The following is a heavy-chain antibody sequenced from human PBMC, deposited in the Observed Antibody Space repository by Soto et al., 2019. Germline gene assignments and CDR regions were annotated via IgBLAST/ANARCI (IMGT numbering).Heavy chain of an antibody. Sequence: QVQLVESGGGVVQPGRSLRLSCAASGFTFSSYGMHWVRQAPGTGLEWVAVIWYDGSNKYYADSVKGRFTISRDNSKNTLYLQMNSLRAEDKAVYYCARAGEDIVVVPAAIQLSYYYYGMDVWGQGTTVTVSS. CDR1: GFTFSSYG. V-gene: IGHV3-33*01. CDR2: IWYDGSNK. CDR3: ARAGEDIVVVPAAIQLSYYYYGMDV. J-gene: IGHJ6*02. D-gene: IGHD2-2*02.